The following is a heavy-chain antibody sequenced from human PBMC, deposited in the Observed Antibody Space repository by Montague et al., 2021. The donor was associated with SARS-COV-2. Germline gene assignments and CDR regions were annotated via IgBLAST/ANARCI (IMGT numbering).Heavy chain of an antibody. Sequence: SETLSLTCTVSGGFISSYYWSWIRQPPGKGLEWIGYIYYSGSTNYNPSLKSRVTISVDTSKNQFSLKLSSVTAADTAVYYCAREGQSYSYGYYYYGMDVWGQGTTVTVSS. CDR3: AREGQSYSYGYYYYGMDV. CDR1: GGFISSYY. J-gene: IGHJ6*02. V-gene: IGHV4-59*01. D-gene: IGHD5-18*01. CDR2: IYYSGST.